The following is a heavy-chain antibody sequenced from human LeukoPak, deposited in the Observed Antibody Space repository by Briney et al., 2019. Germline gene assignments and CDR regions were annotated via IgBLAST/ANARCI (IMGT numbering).Heavy chain of an antibody. Sequence: ASVKVSCKASGYTFTGYYMHWLRQAPGQGLEWMGWINPNSGGTNYAQKFQGRVTMTRDTSISTAYMELSRLRSDDTAVYYCARAGAHCSSTSCYTGRSSSWFDPWGQGTLVTVSS. CDR2: INPNSGGT. CDR1: GYTFTGYY. J-gene: IGHJ5*02. CDR3: ARAGAHCSSTSCYTGRSSSWFDP. D-gene: IGHD2-2*02. V-gene: IGHV1-2*02.